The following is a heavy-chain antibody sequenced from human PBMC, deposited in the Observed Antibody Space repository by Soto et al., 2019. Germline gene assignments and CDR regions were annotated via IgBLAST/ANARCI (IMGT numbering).Heavy chain of an antibody. D-gene: IGHD6-13*01. Sequence: EVQLVESGGGLVKPGGSLRLSCAASGFTFSNARFNWVRQAPAKGLEWVGRIKSKTDGGTTDYAAPVKGRFTISRDDSKNTLYLQRNSLKTEDTAVYYCTTPGIAAAPNGYWGQGTLVTVSS. CDR3: TTPGIAAAPNGY. CDR1: GFTFSNAR. CDR2: IKSKTDGGTT. V-gene: IGHV3-15*07. J-gene: IGHJ4*02.